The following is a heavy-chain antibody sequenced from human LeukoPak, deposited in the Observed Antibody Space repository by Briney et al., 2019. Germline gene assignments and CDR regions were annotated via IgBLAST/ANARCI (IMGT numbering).Heavy chain of an antibody. J-gene: IGHJ4*02. V-gene: IGHV3-66*01. Sequence: GGSLRLSCAASGLNVSSSYMSWVRQAPGKGLEWVSVLYGGGTTWYVESVKGRFSVSRDKSKKTLFLQMSSLRAEDTAFYFCAIRRPKHGFDYWGQGTLVTVSS. CDR3: AIRRPKHGFDY. CDR2: LYGGGTT. CDR1: GLNVSSSY. D-gene: IGHD3-10*01.